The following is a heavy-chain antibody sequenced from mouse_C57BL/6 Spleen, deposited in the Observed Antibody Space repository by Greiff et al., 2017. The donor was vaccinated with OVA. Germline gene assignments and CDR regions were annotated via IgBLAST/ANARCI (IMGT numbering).Heavy chain of an antibody. J-gene: IGHJ3*01. CDR2: INYDGSST. D-gene: IGHD1-1*01. V-gene: IGHV5-16*01. CDR3: ARGGGSNPFAY. Sequence: DVHLVESEGGLVQPGSSMKLSCTASGFTFSDYYMAWVRQVPEKGLEWVANINYDGSSTYYLDSLKSRFIISRDNAKNILYLQMSSLKSEDTATYYCARGGGSNPFAYWGQGTLVTVSA. CDR1: GFTFSDYY.